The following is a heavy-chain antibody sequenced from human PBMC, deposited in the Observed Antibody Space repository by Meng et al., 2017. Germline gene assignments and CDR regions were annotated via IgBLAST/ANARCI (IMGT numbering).Heavy chain of an antibody. V-gene: IGHV3-7*01. CDR2: IKQDGSEK. CDR1: GFTFSSYW. D-gene: IGHD3-3*01. J-gene: IGHJ4*02. CDR3: ARDGSRITIFGVVIVNYFDY. Sequence: GESLKISCAASGFTFSSYWMSWVRQAPGKGLEWVANIKQDGSEKYYVDSVKGRFTISRDNAKNSLYLQMNSLRAEDTAVYYCARDGSRITIFGVVIVNYFDYWGQGTLVTVSS.